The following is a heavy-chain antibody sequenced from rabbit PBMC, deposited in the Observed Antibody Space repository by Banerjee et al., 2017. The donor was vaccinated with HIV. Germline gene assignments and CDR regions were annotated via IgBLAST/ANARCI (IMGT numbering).Heavy chain of an antibody. Sequence: QEQLVESGGGLVQPEGSLTLTCKASGSDISSNAMCWVRQAPGKGLELIACIYSSNGDKWYASWVNGRFTISRSTSLNTVDLKMTGLTVADTATYFCARDYAGYIGYGYYFNLWGPGTLVTVS. CDR3: ARDYAGYIGYGYYFNL. J-gene: IGHJ4*01. CDR1: GSDISSNA. V-gene: IGHV1S47*01. CDR2: IYSSNGDK. D-gene: IGHD7-1*01.